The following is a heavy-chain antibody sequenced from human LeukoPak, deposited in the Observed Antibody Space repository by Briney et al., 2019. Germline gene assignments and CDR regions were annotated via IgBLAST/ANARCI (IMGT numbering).Heavy chain of an antibody. V-gene: IGHV3-23*01. D-gene: IGHD3-22*01. J-gene: IGHJ4*02. Sequence: PGGSLRLSCAAYAFTFSTYAMSWVRQAPGEGLEWVSSISGSGGTTYYADSVKGRFTISRDNSKNTLNLEMNSLRVEDTAVYYCAKDKGGNRYYETSGYELDYWGQGTLVTVSS. CDR1: AFTFSTYA. CDR2: ISGSGGTT. CDR3: AKDKGGNRYYETSGYELDY.